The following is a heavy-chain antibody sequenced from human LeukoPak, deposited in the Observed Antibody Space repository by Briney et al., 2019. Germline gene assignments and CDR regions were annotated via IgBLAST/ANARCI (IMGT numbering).Heavy chain of an antibody. CDR2: IYYSGST. CDR1: GGSISSYY. CDR3: ARDPSRIGDAFDI. J-gene: IGHJ3*02. V-gene: IGHV4-59*12. D-gene: IGHD2-15*01. Sequence: PSETLSLTCTVSGGSISSYYWSWIRQPPGKGLEWIGYIYYSGSTNYNPSLKSRVTISVDTSKNQFSLKLSSVTAADTAVYYCARDPSRIGDAFDIWGQGTMVTVSS.